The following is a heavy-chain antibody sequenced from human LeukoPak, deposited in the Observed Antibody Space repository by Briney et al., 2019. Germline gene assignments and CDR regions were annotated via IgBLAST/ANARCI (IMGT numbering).Heavy chain of an antibody. CDR3: ARDLSVDWLLSRNNWFDP. J-gene: IGHJ5*02. CDR2: INPNSGGT. D-gene: IGHD3-9*01. CDR1: GYTFTGYY. V-gene: IGHV1-2*02. Sequence: ASVKVSCKASGYTFTGYYMHWVRQAPGQGLEWMGWINPNSGGTNYAQKFQGRVTMTRDTSISTAYMELSRLRSDDTAVYYCARDLSVDWLLSRNNWFDPWGQGTLVTVSS.